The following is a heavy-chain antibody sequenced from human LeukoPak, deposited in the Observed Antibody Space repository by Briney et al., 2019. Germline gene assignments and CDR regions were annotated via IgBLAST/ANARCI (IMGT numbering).Heavy chain of an antibody. D-gene: IGHD1-1*01. Sequence: PGGSLRLSCVASGFTFSSFGMHWVRQAPGKGLEWVSVISSDGGNQYYADSVEGRFTISRDNSKNTLYLQTNSLRTEDTAIYYCVAGRFGHNSTDALDYWGQGTLVTVSS. CDR3: VAGRFGHNSTDALDY. V-gene: IGHV3-30*03. CDR2: ISSDGGNQ. CDR1: GFTFSSFG. J-gene: IGHJ4*02.